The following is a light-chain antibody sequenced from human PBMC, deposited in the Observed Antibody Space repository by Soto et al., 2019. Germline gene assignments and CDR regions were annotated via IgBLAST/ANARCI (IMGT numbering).Light chain of an antibody. V-gene: IGLV2-14*01. CDR1: SSDVGGYNY. J-gene: IGLJ2*01. Sequence: QSALTQPASVSGSPGQSITISCTGTSSDVGGYNYVSWYQQHPGKAPKLMIYEVSNRPSGVSNRFSGSKSGNTASLTISGLQAEDEADYYGSSYRSSSGVFGAGTKLTVL. CDR2: EVS. CDR3: SSYRSSSGV.